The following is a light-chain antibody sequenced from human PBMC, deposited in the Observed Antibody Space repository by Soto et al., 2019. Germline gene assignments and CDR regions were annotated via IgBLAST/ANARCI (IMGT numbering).Light chain of an antibody. CDR1: SSDVGGYNY. Sequence: QSALTQPRSVSGSPGQSVTISCTGTSSDVGGYNYVSWYQQHPGKAPKLMIYDVSKRPSGVPDRFSGSKSGNTASLTISGLHSEHDAYYHRFSYAGNYSHVFGTGTKLTVL. V-gene: IGLV2-11*01. CDR3: FSYAGNYSHV. J-gene: IGLJ6*01. CDR2: DVS.